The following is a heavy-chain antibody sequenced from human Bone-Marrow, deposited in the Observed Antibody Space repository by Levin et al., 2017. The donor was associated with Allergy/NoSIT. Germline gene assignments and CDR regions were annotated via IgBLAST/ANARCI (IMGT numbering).Heavy chain of an antibody. CDR1: GFTFSSSA. D-gene: IGHD3/OR15-3a*01. Sequence: GESLKISCAASGFTFSSSAMSWVRQAPGKGLEWVSSISAGDASTYYTDSVKGQLTVSRDNSKNTLYLQMNSLRAEDTALYYCAKVRRGLDAFDIWGQGTMVTVSS. CDR3: AKVRRGLDAFDI. J-gene: IGHJ3*02. V-gene: IGHV3-23*01. CDR2: ISAGDAST.